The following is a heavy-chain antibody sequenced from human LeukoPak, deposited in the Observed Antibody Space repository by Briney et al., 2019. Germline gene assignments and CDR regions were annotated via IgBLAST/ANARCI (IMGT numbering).Heavy chain of an antibody. CDR1: GFTFSNYG. CDR3: AKAHSTTCFDY. CDR2: SIGDGGST. J-gene: IGHJ4*02. D-gene: IGHD2/OR15-2a*01. V-gene: IGHV3-23*01. Sequence: GGSLRLSCAGSGFTFSNYGISWVRQAPGRGLGLVSASIGDGGSTSCADSVKGRFTISGENSKNTLYLQMNSLRAEDTAVYYCAKAHSTTCFDYWGQGTLVSVSS.